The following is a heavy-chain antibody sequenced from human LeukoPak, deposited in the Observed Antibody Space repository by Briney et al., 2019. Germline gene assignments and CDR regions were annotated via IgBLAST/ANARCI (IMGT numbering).Heavy chain of an antibody. CDR3: ARVSSGSGWYYFDY. J-gene: IGHJ4*02. Sequence: SETLSLTCAVYSGSFSGYYWSWIRQPPEKGLEWIGEIDHSGSTNYNPSLKSRVTISVDTSKNQFSLKLSSVTAEDTAVYYCARVSSGSGWYYFDYWGQGTLVTVSS. V-gene: IGHV4-34*01. D-gene: IGHD6-19*01. CDR2: IDHSGST. CDR1: SGSFSGYY.